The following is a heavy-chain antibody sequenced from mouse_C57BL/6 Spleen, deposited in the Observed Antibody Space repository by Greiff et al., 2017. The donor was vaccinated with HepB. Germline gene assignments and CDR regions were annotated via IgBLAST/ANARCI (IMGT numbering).Heavy chain of an antibody. D-gene: IGHD4-1*01. Sequence: VQLQQSGPELVKPGASVKISCKASGYTFTDYYMNWVKQSHGKSLEWIGDINPNNGGTSYNQKFKGKATWTVDKSSSTAYMELRSLTSEDSAVYYCARVGLAYWGQGTLVTVSA. CDR1: GYTFTDYY. V-gene: IGHV1-26*01. CDR2: INPNNGGT. J-gene: IGHJ3*01. CDR3: ARVGLAY.